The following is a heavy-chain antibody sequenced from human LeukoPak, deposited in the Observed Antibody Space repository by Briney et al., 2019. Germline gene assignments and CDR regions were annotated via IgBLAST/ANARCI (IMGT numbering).Heavy chain of an antibody. CDR1: GGSISSYY. J-gene: IGHJ6*03. V-gene: IGHV4-59*12. D-gene: IGHD3-10*01. Sequence: PSETLSLTCTVSGGSISSYYWSWIRQPPGKGLEWIGYIYYSGSTNYNPSLKSRVTISVDTSKNQFSLKLSSVTAADTAVYYCARGRRITMVRGRPFMDAWGKGTTVTISS. CDR3: ARGRRITMVRGRPFMDA. CDR2: IYYSGST.